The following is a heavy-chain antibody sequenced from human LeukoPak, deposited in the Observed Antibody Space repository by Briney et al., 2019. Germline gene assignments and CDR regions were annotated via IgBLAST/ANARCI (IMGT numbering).Heavy chain of an antibody. J-gene: IGHJ5*02. CDR1: SGSISSYY. CDR2: FHTSGTT. CDR3: ARDWSTLRGLGWVDP. Sequence: SETLSLTCTVSSGSISSYYWSWIRQPAGKGLEWIGRFHTSGTTNYNPSLKSRVTMSVDTSKNQFSLKLTSVTAADTAVYYCARDWSTLRGLGWVDPWGQGTLVTVSS. V-gene: IGHV4-4*07. D-gene: IGHD2/OR15-2a*01.